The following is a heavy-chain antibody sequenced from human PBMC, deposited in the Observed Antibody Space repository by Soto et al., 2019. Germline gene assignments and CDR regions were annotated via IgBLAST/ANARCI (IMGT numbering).Heavy chain of an antibody. CDR1: GYTFTSYG. J-gene: IGHJ4*02. D-gene: IGHD4-17*01. CDR2: ISAYNGNT. V-gene: IGHV1-18*04. Sequence: QVQLVQSGAEVKKPGASVKVSCKASGYTFTSYGISWVRQAPGQGLEWMGWISAYNGNTNYAQKLQGRVTMTTDTATSTGYMELRSLSSDDTAVYYCARANRYGGKTNGPEDYFDSWGQGTLVAVAS. CDR3: ARANRYGGKTNGPEDYFDS.